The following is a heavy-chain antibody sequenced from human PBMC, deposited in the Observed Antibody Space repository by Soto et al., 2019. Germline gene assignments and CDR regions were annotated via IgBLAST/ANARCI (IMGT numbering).Heavy chain of an antibody. CDR1: GFTFSSYA. Sequence: ESGGGVVQPGRSLRLSCAASGFTFSSYAMHWVRQAPGKGLEWVAVISYDGSNKYYADSVKGRFTISRDNSKNTLYLQMNSLRAEDTAVYYCAREGGIVVVVAATNYFDYWGQGTLVTVSS. J-gene: IGHJ4*02. D-gene: IGHD2-15*01. V-gene: IGHV3-30-3*01. CDR2: ISYDGSNK. CDR3: AREGGIVVVVAATNYFDY.